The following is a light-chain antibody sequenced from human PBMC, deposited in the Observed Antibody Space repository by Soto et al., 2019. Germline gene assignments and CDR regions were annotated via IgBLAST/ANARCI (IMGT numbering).Light chain of an antibody. V-gene: IGKV1-12*01. Sequence: DIQMTQSPSSVSASVGDSVTITCRASQGVSDWVAWYQQKPGEAPKVLIYGASTLQGGVPSRFSGSGSGTEFTLTISSLQPEDFATYYCQQGYSISWTFGQGTKVDI. CDR1: QGVSDW. CDR2: GAS. CDR3: QQGYSISWT. J-gene: IGKJ1*01.